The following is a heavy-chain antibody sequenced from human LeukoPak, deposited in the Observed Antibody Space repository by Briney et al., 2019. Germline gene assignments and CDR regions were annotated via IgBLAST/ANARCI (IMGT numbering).Heavy chain of an antibody. CDR1: GFTFGDYT. CDR3: TRDTTLVRPIDY. D-gene: IGHD4-23*01. CDR2: IRSKAYGGTT. Sequence: GGSLRLFCTGSGFTFGDYTMTWFRQAPGKGLEWVGFIRSKAYGGTTEYAASVKGRFTISRDDSKSIAFLQMNSLKIEDTAAYYCTRDTTLVRPIDYWGQGTLVTVSS. V-gene: IGHV3-49*03. J-gene: IGHJ4*02.